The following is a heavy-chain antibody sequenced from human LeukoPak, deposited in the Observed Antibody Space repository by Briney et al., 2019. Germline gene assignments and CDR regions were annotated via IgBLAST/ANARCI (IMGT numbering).Heavy chain of an antibody. Sequence: SETLSLTCTVSGGSISSYYWSWIRQPPGKGLEWIGYIYYSGSTNYNPSLKSRVTISVDTSKNQFSMKLISVTAADTAMYYCASQRSGYYDSSGSYTPYFDYWGQGILLTVSS. CDR2: IYYSGST. CDR3: ASQRSGYYDSSGSYTPYFDY. V-gene: IGHV4-59*08. CDR1: GGSISSYY. J-gene: IGHJ4*02. D-gene: IGHD3-22*01.